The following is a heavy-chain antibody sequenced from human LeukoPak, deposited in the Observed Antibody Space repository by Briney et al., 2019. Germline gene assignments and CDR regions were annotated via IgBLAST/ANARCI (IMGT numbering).Heavy chain of an antibody. Sequence: GGSLRLSCAASGFTFSSYGMHWVRQAPGKGLEWVAFIRYDGSNKYYADSVKGRFTISRDNSKNTLYLQMNSLRAEDTAVYYCASDDGYKSRGNYYFDYWGQGTLVTVSS. V-gene: IGHV3-30*02. D-gene: IGHD5-24*01. CDR2: IRYDGSNK. J-gene: IGHJ4*02. CDR3: ASDDGYKSRGNYYFDY. CDR1: GFTFSSYG.